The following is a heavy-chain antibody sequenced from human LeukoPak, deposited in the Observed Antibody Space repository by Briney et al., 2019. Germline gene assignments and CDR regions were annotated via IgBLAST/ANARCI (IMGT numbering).Heavy chain of an antibody. V-gene: IGHV3-74*01. J-gene: IGHJ5*02. Sequence: LVWVSRINSDGSSTTYADSVKGRFTISRDNAKNTLYLQMNSLRAEDTAVYYCVRGRTSFDPWGQGTLVTVSS. CDR2: INSDGSST. CDR3: VRGRTSFDP. D-gene: IGHD1-14*01.